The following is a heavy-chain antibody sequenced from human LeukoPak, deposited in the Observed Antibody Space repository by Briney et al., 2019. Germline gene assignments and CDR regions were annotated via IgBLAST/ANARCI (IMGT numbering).Heavy chain of an antibody. CDR3: ARKTPGFDNWFDP. J-gene: IGHJ5*02. CDR1: GYTFTTYG. CDR2: INTYNGNT. Sequence: ASVKVSCEASGYTFTTYGISWVRQAPGQGLEWMGWINTYNGNTNNAQNLQDRVTMTTDTSTSTAYMELRSLRSDDTAVYYCARKTPGFDNWFDPWGQGTLVTVSS. V-gene: IGHV1-18*01. D-gene: IGHD1-1*01.